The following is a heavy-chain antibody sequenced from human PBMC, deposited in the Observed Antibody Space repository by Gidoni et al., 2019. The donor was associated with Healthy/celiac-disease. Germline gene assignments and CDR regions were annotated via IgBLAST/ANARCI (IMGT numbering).Heavy chain of an antibody. CDR3: AKTLLITYYYDSSGYLFDY. J-gene: IGHJ4*02. D-gene: IGHD3-22*01. V-gene: IGHV3-23*01. CDR1: GFPFSRSA. CDR2: ISGSGGST. Sequence: EVQLLASGGGLVQPGGSLRLSCAASGFPFSRSAMSWVRQAPGKGLEWVSAISGSGGSTYYADSGKGRFTISRDNSKNTLYLQMNSLRAEDTAVYYCAKTLLITYYYDSSGYLFDYWGQGTLVTVSS.